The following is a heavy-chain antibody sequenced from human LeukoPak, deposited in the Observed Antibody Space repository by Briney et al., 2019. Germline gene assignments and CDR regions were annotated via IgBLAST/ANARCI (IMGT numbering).Heavy chain of an antibody. V-gene: IGHV1-18*01. Sequence: ASVKVSCKASGYTFTSYGIGWERQAPGQGLEWMGWISAYNGNTNYAQKLQGRVTMTTDTSTSTAYMELRSLRSDDTAVYYCARSLGQQLAYYFDYWGQGTLVTVSS. CDR1: GYTFTSYG. CDR2: ISAYNGNT. J-gene: IGHJ4*02. CDR3: ARSLGQQLAYYFDY. D-gene: IGHD6-13*01.